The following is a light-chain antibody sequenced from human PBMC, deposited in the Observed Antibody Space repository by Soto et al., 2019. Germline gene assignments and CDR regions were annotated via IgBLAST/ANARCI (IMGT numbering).Light chain of an antibody. J-gene: IGKJ2*01. CDR1: QSVSSY. Sequence: EIVLTQSPATLSLSPGERATLSCRASQSVSSYLAWYQQKPGQAPRLLIYDASNRATGIPARFGGSGYGTDFTLPISSLEPEDFADYYCQQRSNWPPYTFGQGTKLEIK. CDR2: DAS. CDR3: QQRSNWPPYT. V-gene: IGKV3-11*01.